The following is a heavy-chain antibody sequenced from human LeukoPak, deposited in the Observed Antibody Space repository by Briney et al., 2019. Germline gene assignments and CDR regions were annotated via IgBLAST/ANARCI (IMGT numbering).Heavy chain of an antibody. CDR3: ARSPSGYGTRFDY. Sequence: GGSLRLSCAASGFTFSSYSMNWVRQAPGKGLEWVSSISSSSSYIYYADSVKGRFTISRDNAKNSLYLQMNSLRAEDTAVYYCARSPSGYGTRFDYWGQGTLVTVSS. D-gene: IGHD5-12*01. CDR1: GFTFSSYS. J-gene: IGHJ4*02. CDR2: ISSSSSYI. V-gene: IGHV3-21*01.